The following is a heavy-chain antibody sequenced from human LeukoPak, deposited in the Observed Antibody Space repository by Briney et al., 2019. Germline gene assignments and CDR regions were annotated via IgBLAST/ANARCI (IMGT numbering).Heavy chain of an antibody. CDR1: GDSVSTNSAA. D-gene: IGHD3-9*01. CDR2: TYYRSKWYN. J-gene: IGHJ4*02. V-gene: IGHV6-1*01. Sequence: SQTLSLTSAISGDSVSTNSAAWTWIRQSPSRGLEWLGRTYYRSKWYNDYAVSVKSRITINPDTSKNQFSLQLNSVTPEDTAVYYCARGYYDSLTGYYPFDYWGQGTLVTVSS. CDR3: ARGYYDSLTGYYPFDY.